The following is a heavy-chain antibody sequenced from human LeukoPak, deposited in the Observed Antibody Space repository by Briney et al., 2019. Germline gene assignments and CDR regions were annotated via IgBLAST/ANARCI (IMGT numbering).Heavy chain of an antibody. CDR1: GGSISSSSYY. CDR3: EASSLTGAFDI. Sequence: SETLSLTCTVSGGSISSSSYYWGWIRQPPGKGLEWIGSIYYSGSTYYNPSLKSRVTISVDTSKNQFSLKLSSVTAADTAVYYCEASSLTGAFDIWGQGTTVTVSS. CDR2: IYYSGST. V-gene: IGHV4-39*07. J-gene: IGHJ3*02. D-gene: IGHD1-14*01.